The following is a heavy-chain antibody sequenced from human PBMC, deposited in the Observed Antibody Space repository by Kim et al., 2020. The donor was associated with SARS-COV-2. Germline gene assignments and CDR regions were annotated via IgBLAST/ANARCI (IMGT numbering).Heavy chain of an antibody. D-gene: IGHD3-10*01. CDR2: ISAYNGNT. CDR1: GYTFTSYG. V-gene: IGHV1-18*01. CDR3: ARLPYYYGKYYYMDV. Sequence: ASVKVSCKASGYTFTSYGISWVRQAPGQGLEWMGWISAYNGNTNYAQKLQGRVTMTTDTSTSTAYMELRSLRSDDTAVYYCARLPYYYGKYYYMDVWGKGTTVTVSS. J-gene: IGHJ6*03.